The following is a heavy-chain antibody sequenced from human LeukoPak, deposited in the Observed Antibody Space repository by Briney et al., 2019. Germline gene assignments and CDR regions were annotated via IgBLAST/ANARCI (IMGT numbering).Heavy chain of an antibody. CDR3: ARVTRMIVFYYFDY. Sequence: PGGSLRLSCAASGFTFSDYYMSWIRQAPGKGLEWVSYISSSGSTIYYADSVKGRFTISRDNAKNSLYLQMNSLRAEDTAVYYCARVTRMIVFYYFDYWGQGTLVTVSS. D-gene: IGHD3-22*01. CDR1: GFTFSDYY. J-gene: IGHJ4*02. CDR2: ISSSGSTI. V-gene: IGHV3-11*01.